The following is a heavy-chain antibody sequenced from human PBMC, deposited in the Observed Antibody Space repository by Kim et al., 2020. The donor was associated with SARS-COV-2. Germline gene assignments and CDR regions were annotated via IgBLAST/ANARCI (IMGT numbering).Heavy chain of an antibody. Sequence: QKFQGRVTMTEDTSTDTAYMELSSLRSEDTAVYYCATDWASGSYVGYFDYWGQGTLVTVSS. V-gene: IGHV1-24*01. CDR3: ATDWASGSYVGYFDY. D-gene: IGHD1-26*01. J-gene: IGHJ4*02.